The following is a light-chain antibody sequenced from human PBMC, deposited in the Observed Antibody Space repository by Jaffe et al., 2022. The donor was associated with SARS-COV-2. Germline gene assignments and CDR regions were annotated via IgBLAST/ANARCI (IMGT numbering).Light chain of an antibody. CDR2: AAS. J-gene: IGKJ2*01. V-gene: IGKV1-39*01. CDR1: QSIDSY. CDR3: QQTYSTPT. Sequence: DIQMTQSPSSLSASLGDRVTITCRAGQSIDSYLNWYQQKPGRAPNLLICAASSLQSGVPSRFSGSGSGTDFTLTISSLQPEDFATYYCQQTYSTPTFGQGTKLEIK.